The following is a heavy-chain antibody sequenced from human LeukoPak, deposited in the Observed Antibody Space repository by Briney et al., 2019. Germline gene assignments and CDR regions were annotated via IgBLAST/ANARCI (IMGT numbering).Heavy chain of an antibody. CDR2: ISYDGSNK. D-gene: IGHD5-12*01. CDR1: RLTISYYG. CDR3: ARDHSGYDLRKGIRYYFDY. J-gene: IGHJ4*02. Sequence: GGSLRLSCAASRLTISYYGMHWVRQAPGKGLEWVAVISYDGSNKYYADSVKGRFTISRDNSKNTLYLQMNSLRAEDTAVYYCARDHSGYDLRKGIRYYFDYWGQGTLVTVSS. V-gene: IGHV3-30*03.